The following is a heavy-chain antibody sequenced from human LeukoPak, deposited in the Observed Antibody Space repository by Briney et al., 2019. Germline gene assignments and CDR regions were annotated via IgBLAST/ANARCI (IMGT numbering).Heavy chain of an antibody. Sequence: GGSLRLSCAASGFTFSSYGMHWVRQAPGKGLEWVAFIRYDGSNKYYADSVKGRFTISRDNSKNTLYLQMNSLRAEDTAVYYCARSWGRDVYNSYVAFDIWGQGTMVTVSS. CDR2: IRYDGSNK. D-gene: IGHD5-24*01. J-gene: IGHJ3*02. V-gene: IGHV3-30*02. CDR1: GFTFSSYG. CDR3: ARSWGRDVYNSYVAFDI.